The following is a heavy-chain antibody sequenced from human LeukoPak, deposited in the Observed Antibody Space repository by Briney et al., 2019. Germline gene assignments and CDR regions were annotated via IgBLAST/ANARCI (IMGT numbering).Heavy chain of an antibody. CDR1: GFTFRNYG. Sequence: PGRSLRLSCAASGFTFRNYGMHWVRQAPGKGLEWVAVISYDGRNKYFAGSVKGRFTISRDNSKNTLYLQMNSLRAEDTAVYYCTKFGRRASTVTDDAFDIWGQGTMVTVSS. CDR3: TKFGRRASTVTDDAFDI. D-gene: IGHD4-17*01. J-gene: IGHJ3*02. V-gene: IGHV3-30*18. CDR2: ISYDGRNK.